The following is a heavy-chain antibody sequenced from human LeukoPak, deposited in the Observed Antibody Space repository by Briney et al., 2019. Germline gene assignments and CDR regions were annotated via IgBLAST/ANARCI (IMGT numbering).Heavy chain of an antibody. CDR1: GFTFSDYG. Sequence: PGGSLRLSCAASGFTFSDYGMHWVRQSPGKGLEWIGSMSYSGSTYYNPSLKSRVTISVDTSKNQFSLTLSSVTATDTAVYYCARFYNSWHAFHIWGQGTMVTVSS. CDR3: ARFYNSWHAFHI. CDR2: MSYSGST. V-gene: IGHV4-38-2*01. J-gene: IGHJ3*02. D-gene: IGHD6-6*01.